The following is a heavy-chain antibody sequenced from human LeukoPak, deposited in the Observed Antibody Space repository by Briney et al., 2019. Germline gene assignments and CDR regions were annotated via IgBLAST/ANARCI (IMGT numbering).Heavy chain of an antibody. CDR2: ISSSSSTI. V-gene: IGHV3-48*01. Sequence: GGSLRLSWPASGFTFSSYSMNWVRQAPGKGLEWVSYISSSSSTIYYADSVKGRFTISRDNAKNSLYLQMNSLRAEDTAVYYCGRVGLKWALDYWGQGTLVTVSS. D-gene: IGHD1-26*01. CDR1: GFTFSSYS. CDR3: GRVGLKWALDY. J-gene: IGHJ4*02.